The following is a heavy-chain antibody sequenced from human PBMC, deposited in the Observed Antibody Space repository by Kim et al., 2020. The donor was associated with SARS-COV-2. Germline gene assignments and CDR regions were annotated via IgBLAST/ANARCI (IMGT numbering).Heavy chain of an antibody. D-gene: IGHD3-10*01. V-gene: IGHV3-15*01. J-gene: IGHJ6*02. Sequence: GGSLRLSCAASGFTFSNAWMSWVRQAPGKGLEWVGRIKSKTDGGTTDYAAPVKGRFTISRDDSKNTLYLQMNSLKTEDTAVYYCTTDGSGSYYYYYYGMDLWGQGNTVTVSS. CDR2: IKSKTDGGTT. CDR1: GFTFSNAW. CDR3: TTDGSGSYYYYYYGMDL.